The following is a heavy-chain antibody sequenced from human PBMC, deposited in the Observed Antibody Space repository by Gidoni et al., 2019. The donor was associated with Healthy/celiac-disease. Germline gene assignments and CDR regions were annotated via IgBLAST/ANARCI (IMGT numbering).Heavy chain of an antibody. V-gene: IGHV4-34*01. CDR3: ARGARQWLVLVAYNWFDP. Sequence: QVQLQQWGAGLLKHSETLSLTCAVYGGSFSGYSWSWLRQPPGKGLEWIGEINHSGSTNYNPSLKSRVTISVDTSKNQFSLKLSSVTAADTAVYYCARGARQWLVLVAYNWFDPWGQGTLVTVSS. CDR2: INHSGST. CDR1: GGSFSGYS. J-gene: IGHJ5*02. D-gene: IGHD6-19*01.